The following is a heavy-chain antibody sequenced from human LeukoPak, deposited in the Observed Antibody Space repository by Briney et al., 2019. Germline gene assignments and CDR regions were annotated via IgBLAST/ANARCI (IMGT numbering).Heavy chain of an antibody. D-gene: IGHD5-18*01. CDR3: AKARGYNYGGFDY. CDR1: GFTFSSYD. J-gene: IGHJ4*02. V-gene: IGHV3-23*01. Sequence: PGGSLRLSCAASGFTFSSYDMIWVRQAPGKGLEWVSAIKYSGDTTSYADSVKGRFTISRDNSKNTLYLQMNSLTAEDAAIYYCAKARGYNYGGFDYWGQGTLVTVSS. CDR2: IKYSGDTT.